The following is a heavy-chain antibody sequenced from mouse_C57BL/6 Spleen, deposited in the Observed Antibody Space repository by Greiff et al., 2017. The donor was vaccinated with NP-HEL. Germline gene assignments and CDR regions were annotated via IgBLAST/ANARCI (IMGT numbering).Heavy chain of an antibody. CDR2: IYPGSGST. CDR3: ARGDDYDGYYFDY. Sequence: QVQLQQSGAELVKPGASVKMSCKASGYTFTSYWITWVKQRPGQGLEWIGDIYPGSGSTNYNEKFKSKATLTVDTSSSTAYMQLSSLTSEDSAVYYCARGDDYDGYYFDYWGQGTTLTVSS. CDR1: GYTFTSYW. V-gene: IGHV1-55*01. J-gene: IGHJ2*01. D-gene: IGHD2-4*01.